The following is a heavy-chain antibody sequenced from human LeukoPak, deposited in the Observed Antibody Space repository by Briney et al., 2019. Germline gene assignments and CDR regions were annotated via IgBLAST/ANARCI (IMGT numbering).Heavy chain of an antibody. V-gene: IGHV3-21*01. D-gene: IGHD3-22*01. CDR2: ISSSSSYI. CDR3: AREGDYYDSSGSVY. Sequence: PGGSLRLSCAASGFTSSSYSMNWVRQAPGKGLEWVSSISSSSSYIYYADSVKGRFTISRDNAKNSLYLQMNSLRAEDTAVYYCAREGDYYDSSGSVYWGQGTLVTVSS. CDR1: GFTSSSYS. J-gene: IGHJ4*02.